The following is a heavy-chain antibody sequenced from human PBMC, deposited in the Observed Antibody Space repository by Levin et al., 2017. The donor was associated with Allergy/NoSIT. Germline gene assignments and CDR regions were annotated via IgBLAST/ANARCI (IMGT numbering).Heavy chain of an antibody. CDR2: LSSSSSTL. V-gene: IGHV3-48*04. CDR1: GFTFSSYS. J-gene: IGHJ3*02. CDR3: ASALPQRAFDI. Sequence: PAGGSLRLSCAASGFTFSSYSMNWVRQAPGKGLEWVSYLSSSSSTLYYADSVKGRFTISRDNAKNSLYLQMNSLRVEDTAVYYCASALPQRAFDIWGQGTMVTVSS.